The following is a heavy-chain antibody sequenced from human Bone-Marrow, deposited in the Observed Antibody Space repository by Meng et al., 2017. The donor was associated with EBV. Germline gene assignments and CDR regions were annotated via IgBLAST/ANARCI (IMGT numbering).Heavy chain of an antibody. J-gene: IGHJ4*02. CDR2: IYWDEDK. CDR1: GFSLSTSGVG. CDR3: AHRRVGASFFDY. Sequence: ITLKESRPTLVKPTQTLTLTCTLSGFSLSTSGVGVGWIRQPPGKAPEWLALIYWDEDKRYSPPLKSRLTITKDTSKNQVVLRMTNMDPVDTATYYCAHRRVGASFFDYWGQGTLVTVSS. D-gene: IGHD1-26*01. V-gene: IGHV2-5*02.